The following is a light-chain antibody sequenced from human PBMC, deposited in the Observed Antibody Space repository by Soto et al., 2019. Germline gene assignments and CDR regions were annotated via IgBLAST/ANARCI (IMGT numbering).Light chain of an antibody. Sequence: EIVLTQSPGTLSLSPGERATLSCRASQSVSSSYLAWYQQKPGQAPRLLIYGASSRATGIPDRFSGSGSGTDFPLTISRLEPDYLAVYYCQQYGSSPLYTFGQGTKLEIK. V-gene: IGKV3-20*01. CDR3: QQYGSSPLYT. J-gene: IGKJ2*01. CDR2: GAS. CDR1: QSVSSSY.